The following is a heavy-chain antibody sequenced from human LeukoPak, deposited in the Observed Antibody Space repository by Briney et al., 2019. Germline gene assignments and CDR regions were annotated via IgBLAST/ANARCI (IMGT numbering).Heavy chain of an antibody. Sequence: GGSLRLSCAASGFTFSSYSMSWVRQAPGKGLEWVSTISRSGVATYYANSVKGRFTISRDNSKNTVYLQMNSLRAEDTAIYYCAKHSHDGSAPYYEVQLDYWGQGTLVTVSS. CDR1: GFTFSSYS. CDR3: AKHSHDGSAPYYEVQLDY. V-gene: IGHV3-23*01. CDR2: ISRSGVAT. D-gene: IGHD3-22*01. J-gene: IGHJ4*02.